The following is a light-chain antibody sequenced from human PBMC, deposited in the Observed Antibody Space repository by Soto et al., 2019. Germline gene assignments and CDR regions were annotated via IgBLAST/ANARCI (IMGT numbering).Light chain of an antibody. V-gene: IGKV1-33*01. CDR1: QAINNY. CDR3: QQYDNYPYT. CDR2: GAS. J-gene: IGKJ2*01. Sequence: DIQMTQSPSSLSASVGDRVTITCQASQAINNYLNWYQHQPGKAPKLLIYGASNLETGVPSRFSGSGSGTDFTFTISSLQAEDIATYYCQQYDNYPYTFGQGTKLEIK.